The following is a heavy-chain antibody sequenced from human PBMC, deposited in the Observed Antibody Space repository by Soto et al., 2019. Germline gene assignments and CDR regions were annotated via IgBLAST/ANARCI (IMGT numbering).Heavy chain of an antibody. CDR1: HGSITRSTFY. CDR2: IYYSGNT. Sequence: SETLSLTCTVSHGSITRSTFYWGWIRQPPGKGLEWIGSIYYSGNTYYNPSLKSRVTISVDTSKNQFSLKLSSVTAADTAVYYCARDGRDGYNLGYYYYGMDVWGQGTTVTVSS. D-gene: IGHD5-12*01. CDR3: ARDGRDGYNLGYYYYGMDV. V-gene: IGHV4-39*07. J-gene: IGHJ6*02.